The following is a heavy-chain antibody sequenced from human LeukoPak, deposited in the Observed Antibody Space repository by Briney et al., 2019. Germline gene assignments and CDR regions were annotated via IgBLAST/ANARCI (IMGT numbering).Heavy chain of an antibody. V-gene: IGHV3-7*01. D-gene: IGHD2-15*01. CDR2: TKQDGSEK. Sequence: GGSLRLSCAASGFTLSSYWMSWDRQAPGNWLEWVANTKQDGSEKYYVDSVKGRFTISRDNAKNSLYLQMNSLRAEDTAVYYCARLLLTPYYYYGMDVWGQGTTVTVSS. CDR3: ARLLLTPYYYYGMDV. J-gene: IGHJ6*02. CDR1: GFTLSSYW.